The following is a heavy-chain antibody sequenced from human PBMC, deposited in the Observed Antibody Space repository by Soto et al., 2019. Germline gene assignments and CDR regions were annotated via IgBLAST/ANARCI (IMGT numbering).Heavy chain of an antibody. J-gene: IGHJ4*02. CDR1: GFTFSSYW. Sequence: GGSLRLSCAASGFTFSSYWMSWVRQAPGKGLGWVANIKGDGNEIYYVDSVKGRFTISRDNAKNSLYLQMNSLRAEDTAVYYCARLVSAAANDYWGQGALVTVSS. CDR3: ARLVSAAANDY. CDR2: IKGDGNEI. V-gene: IGHV3-7*04. D-gene: IGHD1-26*01.